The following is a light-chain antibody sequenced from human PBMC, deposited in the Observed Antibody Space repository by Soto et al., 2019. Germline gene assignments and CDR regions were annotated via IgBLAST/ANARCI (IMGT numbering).Light chain of an antibody. Sequence: QSALTQPASVSGSPGQSITISCTGTSSDVGSYNYVLWYQQHPGKAPKLMIYDVNNRPSGVSNRFSGSKSGNTASLTISGLQAEDEADYYCSSYTGSSTLSVFGTGTQLTVL. CDR2: DVN. V-gene: IGLV2-14*01. CDR3: SSYTGSSTLSV. J-gene: IGLJ1*01. CDR1: SSDVGSYNY.